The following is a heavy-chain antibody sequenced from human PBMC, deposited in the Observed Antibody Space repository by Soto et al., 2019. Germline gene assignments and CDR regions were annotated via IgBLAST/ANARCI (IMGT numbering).Heavy chain of an antibody. Sequence: GGSLRLSCAASGFTFDDYAMHWVRQAPGKGLEWVSGISWNSGSIGYADSVKGRFTISRDNAKNSLYLQMNSLRAEDTALYYCAKGATVTTGWDAFDIWGQGTMVTVSS. J-gene: IGHJ3*02. V-gene: IGHV3-9*01. CDR2: ISWNSGSI. D-gene: IGHD4-17*01. CDR1: GFTFDDYA. CDR3: AKGATVTTGWDAFDI.